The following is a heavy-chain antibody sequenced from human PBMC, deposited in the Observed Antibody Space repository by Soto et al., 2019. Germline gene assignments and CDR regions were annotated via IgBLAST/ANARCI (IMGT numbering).Heavy chain of an antibody. V-gene: IGHV3-33*01. CDR2: IWYDGSNE. Sequence: QVQLVESGGGVVQPGRSLRLSCAASEFTFSSYGMHWVRQAPGKGLEWVAVIWYDGSNEYYADSVKGRFTISRDNSKNTWYLQMNSLRAEDKAVYYCARDGAVGYGMDVWGQGTTVTVSS. J-gene: IGHJ6*02. CDR1: EFTFSSYG. CDR3: ARDGAVGYGMDV.